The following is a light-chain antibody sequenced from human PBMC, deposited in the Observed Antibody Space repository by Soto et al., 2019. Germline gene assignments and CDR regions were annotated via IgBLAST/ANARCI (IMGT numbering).Light chain of an antibody. CDR1: QSVSSKY. CDR2: GTS. Sequence: VLTQSPGTLSLSPGERATLSCRASQSVSSKYLAWYQQKPGQAPRVLIYGTSIRASGVPERFSGGGSGTDFTLAITRLEPEDFAVYYCQQYGSTLVTFGPGTKVDIK. CDR3: QQYGSTLVT. V-gene: IGKV3-20*01. J-gene: IGKJ3*01.